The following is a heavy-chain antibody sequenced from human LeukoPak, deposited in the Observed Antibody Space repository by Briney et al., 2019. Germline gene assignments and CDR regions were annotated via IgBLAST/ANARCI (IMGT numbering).Heavy chain of an antibody. Sequence: SETLSLTCAVYGGSFSSYYWSWIRQPPGKGLEWIGEINHSGSTNYNPSLKSRVTISVDTSKNQFSLKLSSVTAADTAVYYCARVSCSSTSCYPYYYYGMDVWGQGTTVTVSS. CDR1: GGSFSSYY. CDR2: INHSGST. D-gene: IGHD2-2*01. V-gene: IGHV4-34*01. CDR3: ARVSCSSTSCYPYYYYGMDV. J-gene: IGHJ6*02.